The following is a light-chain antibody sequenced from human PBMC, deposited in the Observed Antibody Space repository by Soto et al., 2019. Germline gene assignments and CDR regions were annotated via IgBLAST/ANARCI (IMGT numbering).Light chain of an antibody. V-gene: IGKV1-5*03. Sequence: DIQMTQSPSTLSAFIGDRVTITCRASQSIGYWLAWYQQKPGKAPNLLIPKASSLETGVPSRFSGSGSGTEFTLTISSLQPDDFATYYCQQYNSYSLTWTFGQGTKVDIK. CDR2: KAS. J-gene: IGKJ1*01. CDR1: QSIGYW. CDR3: QQYNSYSLTWT.